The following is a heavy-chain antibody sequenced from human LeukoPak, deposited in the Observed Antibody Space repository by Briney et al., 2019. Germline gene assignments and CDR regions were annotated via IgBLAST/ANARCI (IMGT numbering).Heavy chain of an antibody. CDR3: ARTRYSAFDI. D-gene: IGHD5-12*01. V-gene: IGHV3-7*01. Sequence: GGSLRLSCAASGFIFSSYWMSWVRQPPGKGLEWVANIKHDGSEKYYVDSVKGRFTISRDSAKNSLYLQMNSLRAEDTAAYFCARTRYSAFDIWGQGTMVTVSS. J-gene: IGHJ3*02. CDR1: GFIFSSYW. CDR2: IKHDGSEK.